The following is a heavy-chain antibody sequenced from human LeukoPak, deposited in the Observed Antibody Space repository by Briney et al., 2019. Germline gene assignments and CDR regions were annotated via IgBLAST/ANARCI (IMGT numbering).Heavy chain of an antibody. Sequence: SETLSLTCAVYGGSFSGYYWSWIRQPPGKGLEWIGEINHSGSTNYNPSLKSRVTISVDTSKNQFSLTLSSVTAADTAVYYCARHSSPHDYWGQGTLVTVSS. D-gene: IGHD6-6*01. CDR1: GGSFSGYY. CDR2: INHSGST. V-gene: IGHV4-34*01. J-gene: IGHJ4*02. CDR3: ARHSSPHDY.